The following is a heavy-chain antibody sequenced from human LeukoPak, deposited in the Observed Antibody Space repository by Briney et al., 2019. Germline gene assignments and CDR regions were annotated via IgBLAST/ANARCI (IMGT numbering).Heavy chain of an antibody. V-gene: IGHV1-8*01. Sequence: ASVKVSCKASGGTFTSYDINWVRQATGQGLEWMGWMNPNSGNTGYAQKFQGRVTMTRNTSISTAYMELSSLRSEDTAVYYCARGPFYYDFWSGYIDYWGQGTLVTVSS. CDR1: GGTFTSYD. CDR3: ARGPFYYDFWSGYIDY. CDR2: MNPNSGNT. D-gene: IGHD3-3*01. J-gene: IGHJ4*02.